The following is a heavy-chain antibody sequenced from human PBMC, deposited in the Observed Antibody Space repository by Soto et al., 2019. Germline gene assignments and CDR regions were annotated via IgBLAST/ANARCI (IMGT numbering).Heavy chain of an antibody. D-gene: IGHD2-21*01. CDR1: GTSITSTSYH. Sequence: QKLLHDSGPGLVKPSETLSLICTVSGTSITSTSYHWGWIRQSPGQGLEWIGTINSSGSTNYNPSLVGRVTISRDTSKGQFSLNLISVTAAYTAVYYWARRIVSGLSWSYFDYWGQGTLVTVSS. CDR2: INSSGST. V-gene: IGHV4-39*01. CDR3: ARRIVSGLSWSYFDY. J-gene: IGHJ4*02.